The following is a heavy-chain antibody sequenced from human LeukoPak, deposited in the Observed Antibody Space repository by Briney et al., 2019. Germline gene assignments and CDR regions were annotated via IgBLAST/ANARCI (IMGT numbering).Heavy chain of an antibody. CDR1: GGSISSYY. CDR3: ARDGYIARIVAAGNYYYYYMDV. V-gene: IGHV4-59*01. CDR2: IYYSGST. Sequence: SETLSLTCTVSGGSISSYYWSWIRQPPGKGLEWIGYIYYSGSTNYNPSLKSRVTISVDTSKNQFSLKMSSVTAADTAVYYCARDGYIARIVAAGNYYYYYMDVWGKGTTVTVSS. J-gene: IGHJ6*03. D-gene: IGHD6-13*01.